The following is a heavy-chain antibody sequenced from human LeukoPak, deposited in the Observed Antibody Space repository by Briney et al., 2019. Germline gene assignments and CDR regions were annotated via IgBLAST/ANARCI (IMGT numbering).Heavy chain of an antibody. CDR2: IDPSGGST. D-gene: IGHD1-26*01. V-gene: IGHV1-46*01. Sequence: ASVKVSCKASGYTFTNYYIHCVRQAPGQGLEWMGIIDPSGGSTSYAQKFQGRVTMTRDMSTSTVYMELSSLRSEDTAVYHCARGSSGSYLNYFDYWGQGTLVTVSS. J-gene: IGHJ4*02. CDR1: GYTFTNYY. CDR3: ARGSSGSYLNYFDY.